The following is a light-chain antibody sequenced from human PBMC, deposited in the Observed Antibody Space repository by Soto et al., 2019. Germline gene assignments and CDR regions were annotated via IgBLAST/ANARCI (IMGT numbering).Light chain of an antibody. J-gene: IGLJ1*01. V-gene: IGLV2-11*01. CDR1: ISDVGGYNY. Sequence: QSLLTQPRCVSGSPGQSVTISCTGTISDVGGYNYVSWYQQHPGKARKLMIYDVSRRPSGVPDRFSGSQSGNTASLTISGLQAEDEADYYCCSYAGSYTYVFGTGTKAPS. CDR2: DVS. CDR3: CSYAGSYTYV.